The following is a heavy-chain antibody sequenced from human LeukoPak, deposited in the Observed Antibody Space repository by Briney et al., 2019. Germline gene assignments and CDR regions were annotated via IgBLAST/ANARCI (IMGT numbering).Heavy chain of an antibody. CDR2: VNRDGSET. J-gene: IGHJ6*02. Sequence: GGSLRLSCAASGFTFSSYWMSWVRQAPGRGPEWVANVNRDGSETYYLDSVRGRFTISKDNAKNSLYLQMNSLRAEDTALYHCARNNGMDVWGQGTTVIVSS. CDR1: GFTFSSYW. CDR3: ARNNGMDV. V-gene: IGHV3-7*03.